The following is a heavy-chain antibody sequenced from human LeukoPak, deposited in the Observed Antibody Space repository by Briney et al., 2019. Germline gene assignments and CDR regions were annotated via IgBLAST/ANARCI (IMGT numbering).Heavy chain of an antibody. CDR3: ARGDGDYRARI. Sequence: TSETLSLTCTVSGGSISSSSYYWGWIRQPPGKGLEWIGSIYYSGSTYYNPSLKSRVTISVDTSKNQFSLKLSSVTATDTAVYYCARGDGDYRARIWGQGTMVTLSS. CDR2: IYYSGST. J-gene: IGHJ3*02. V-gene: IGHV4-39*01. CDR1: GGSISSSSYY. D-gene: IGHD4-17*01.